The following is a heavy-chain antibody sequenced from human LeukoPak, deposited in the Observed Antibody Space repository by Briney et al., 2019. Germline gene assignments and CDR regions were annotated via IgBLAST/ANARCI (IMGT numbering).Heavy chain of an antibody. CDR3: GVKRIRGNPFDY. CDR2: SHPSSGGA. CDR1: AYTFTDYY. D-gene: IGHD2/OR15-2a*01. J-gene: IGHJ4*02. V-gene: IGHV1-2*02. Sequence: ASVEVSCKASAYTFTDYYVHWVRHAPGQGLEWMGWSHPSSGGAGYAPKFQGRVSMTGDASISTAHMQLTRLTFDDTAIYYCGVKRIRGNPFDYWGQGTLVTVSS.